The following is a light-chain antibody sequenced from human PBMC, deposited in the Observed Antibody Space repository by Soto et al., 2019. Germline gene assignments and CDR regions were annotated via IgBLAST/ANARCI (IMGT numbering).Light chain of an antibody. CDR2: DAS. CDR3: QQRRIWPLT. Sequence: IVLTQSPATLSLSLGERATLSCRASQSVSSNLAWYQQKPGQPPRLLIYDASNRATGIPARFSGSGSGTDFTLTISSLEPEDFAVYYCQQRRIWPLTFGGGTKVEIK. J-gene: IGKJ4*01. CDR1: QSVSSN. V-gene: IGKV3-11*01.